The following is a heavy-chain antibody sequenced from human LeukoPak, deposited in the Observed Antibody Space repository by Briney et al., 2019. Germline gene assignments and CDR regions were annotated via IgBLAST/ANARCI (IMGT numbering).Heavy chain of an antibody. CDR2: MNPNSGNT. V-gene: IGHV1-8*01. J-gene: IGHJ5*02. Sequence: GASVKVSCKASGYTFTSYDINWVRQATGQGLEWMGWMNPNSGNTGYAQKFQGRVTMTRNTSISTAYMELSSLRSEDTAVHYCARGYCSSTSCSNWFDPWGQGTLVTVSS. CDR3: ARGYCSSTSCSNWFDP. CDR1: GYTFTSYD. D-gene: IGHD2-2*01.